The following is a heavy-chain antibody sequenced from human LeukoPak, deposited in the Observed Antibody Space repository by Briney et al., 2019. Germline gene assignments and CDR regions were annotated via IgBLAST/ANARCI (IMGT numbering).Heavy chain of an antibody. J-gene: IGHJ4*02. V-gene: IGHV1-69*13. CDR1: GGTFSNSS. CDR2: IIPMFERQ. CDR3: ARGMSTNRPTYRTGLAY. D-gene: IGHD7-27*01. Sequence: ASVKVSCRASGGTFSNSSINWVRQAPGQGLEWMGGIIPMFERQNDAQRFRDRVTITADESSSTVYMELSSLRFDDTAVYYCARGMSTNRPTYRTGLAYWGQGTLVTVSS.